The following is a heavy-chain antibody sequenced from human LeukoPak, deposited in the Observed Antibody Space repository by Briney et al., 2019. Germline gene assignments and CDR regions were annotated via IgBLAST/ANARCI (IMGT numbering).Heavy chain of an antibody. D-gene: IGHD5-12*01. CDR3: ARGVYSGYSYYFDY. CDR1: GGSISSYY. Sequence: PSETLSLTCTVSGGSISSYYWSWIRQPPGKGLEWIGYIYYSGSTNYNPSLKSRVTIPVVTSKNQFSLKLSSVTAADTAVYYCARGVYSGYSYYFDYWGQGTLVTVSS. V-gene: IGHV4-59*01. CDR2: IYYSGST. J-gene: IGHJ4*02.